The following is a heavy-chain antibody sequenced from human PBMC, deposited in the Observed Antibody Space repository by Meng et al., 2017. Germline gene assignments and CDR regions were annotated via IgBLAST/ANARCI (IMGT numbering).Heavy chain of an antibody. CDR1: GFTFSSNY. Sequence: GESLKISCAASGFTFSSNYMSWVRRAPGKGLEWVSAIGRGTDTYYADSVKGRFTMSRDKSKNTLFLEMNSLRAEDTALYYCAKHLSGSFTFDYWGQGTLVPSPQ. J-gene: IGHJ4*02. CDR2: IGRGTDT. V-gene: IGHV3-23*01. D-gene: IGHD1-26*01. CDR3: AKHLSGSFTFDY.